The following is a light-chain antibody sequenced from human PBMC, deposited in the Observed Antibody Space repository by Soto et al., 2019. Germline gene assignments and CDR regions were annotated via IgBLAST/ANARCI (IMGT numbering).Light chain of an antibody. V-gene: IGLV1-44*01. Sequence: QSVLTQPPSASGTPGQRVTISCSGSSSNIGSFNVNWYQQLPGTAPKLLIYTNNQRPSGVPDRFSGSKSGASASLAISGLQSEDEADYFCAAWDDSLNGPVFGGGTKLTVL. CDR2: TNN. J-gene: IGLJ3*02. CDR3: AAWDDSLNGPV. CDR1: SSNIGSFN.